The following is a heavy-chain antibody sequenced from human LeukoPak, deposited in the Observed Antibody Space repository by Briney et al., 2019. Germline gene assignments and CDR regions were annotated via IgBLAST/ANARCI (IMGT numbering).Heavy chain of an antibody. CDR3: AKRGDNDVLTGYYVPDY. J-gene: IGHJ4*02. Sequence: GGSLRLSCAASGFTFSNYAMSWVRQAPGERLEWVSAILGSGGSTYYADSVKGRFTVSRDNSKSTLYLQMNSLRAEDTALYYCAKRGDNDVLTGYYVPDYWGQGTLVTVSS. CDR1: GFTFSNYA. D-gene: IGHD3-9*01. V-gene: IGHV3-23*01. CDR2: ILGSGGST.